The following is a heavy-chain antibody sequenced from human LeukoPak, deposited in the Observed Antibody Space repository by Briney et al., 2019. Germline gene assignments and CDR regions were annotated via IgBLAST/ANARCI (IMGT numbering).Heavy chain of an antibody. CDR3: ARGMTVAVNWFDS. CDR1: GFTFSNYW. CDR2: IKQDGSGK. V-gene: IGHV3-7*04. Sequence: PGGSLRLSCAASGFTFSNYWMDWVRQAPGKGLEWVAKIKQDGSGKYYVDSVKGRFTISRDNTKNSLFLQMNSLRAEDTAVYYCARGMTVAVNWFDSWGQGTLVTVSS. J-gene: IGHJ5*01. D-gene: IGHD6-19*01.